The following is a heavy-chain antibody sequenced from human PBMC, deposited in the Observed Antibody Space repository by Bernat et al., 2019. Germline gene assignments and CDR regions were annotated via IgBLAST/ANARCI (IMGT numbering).Heavy chain of an antibody. Sequence: EVQLVESGGGLVKPGGSLRLSCAASGFTFSSYSMNWVRQAPGKGLEWVASIRSSSSYIYYADSVKGRFTISRDNAKNSLYLQMNSLRAEDTAVYYCARNLASLIATFVRDCYFDLWGRGTLVTVSS. V-gene: IGHV3-21*01. CDR2: IRSSSSYI. CDR1: GFTFSSYS. D-gene: IGHD2-21*01. CDR3: ARNLASLIATFVRDCYFDL. J-gene: IGHJ2*01.